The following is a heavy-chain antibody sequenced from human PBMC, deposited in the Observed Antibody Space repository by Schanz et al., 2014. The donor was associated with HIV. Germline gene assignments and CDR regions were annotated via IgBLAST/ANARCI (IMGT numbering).Heavy chain of an antibody. CDR2: ISYDGRNK. CDR1: AFTFRSYA. V-gene: IGHV3-30-3*02. Sequence: QVQLVESGGGVVQPGRSLRLSCAASAFTFRSYALHWVRQAPGKGLDWVAGISYDGRNKYYADSVKGRFTISRDNSKNTLYLQMNSLRAEDTAIYYCAKRNAAAAEDFWGQGTLVTVSS. J-gene: IGHJ4*02. CDR3: AKRNAAAAEDF. D-gene: IGHD6-13*01.